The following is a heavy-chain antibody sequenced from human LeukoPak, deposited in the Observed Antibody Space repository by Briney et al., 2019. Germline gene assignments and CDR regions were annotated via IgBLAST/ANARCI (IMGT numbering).Heavy chain of an antibody. J-gene: IGHJ6*03. V-gene: IGHV3-21*01. Sequence: GGSLRLSCAASGFTFSSYSMNWVRQAPGKGLEWVSSISSSSSYIYYADSVKGRFTISRDNAKNSLYLQMNSLRAEDTAVYYCARDHVRFLEWLSYMDVWGKGTTVTVSS. D-gene: IGHD3-3*01. CDR2: ISSSSSYI. CDR3: ARDHVRFLEWLSYMDV. CDR1: GFTFSSYS.